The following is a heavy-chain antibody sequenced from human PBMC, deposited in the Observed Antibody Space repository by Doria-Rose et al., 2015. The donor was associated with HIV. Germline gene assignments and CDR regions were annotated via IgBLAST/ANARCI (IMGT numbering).Heavy chain of an antibody. Sequence: CAVYGGSLSGYDWSWIRQPPGKGLEWIGEIDQSGSTNYNPSLKSRVIISIDTSKNQFSLKLTSVTAADTAVYYCARAPSDSSSWYNRFDYWGQGNLVTVSS. CDR3: ARAPSDSSSWYNRFDY. V-gene: IGHV4-34*01. J-gene: IGHJ4*02. CDR1: GGSLSGYD. CDR2: IDQSGST. D-gene: IGHD6-13*01.